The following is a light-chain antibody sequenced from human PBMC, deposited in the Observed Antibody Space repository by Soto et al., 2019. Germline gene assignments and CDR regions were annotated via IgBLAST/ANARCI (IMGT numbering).Light chain of an antibody. CDR3: QSYDSSLSVSYV. J-gene: IGLJ1*01. Sequence: QSALTQPPSVSLAPGQRVTISCTGSSSNIGAGYDVHWYHQRPGTAPKLLIYGNKNRPSGVPDRFSGSKSGTSASLAITGLQAEDEADYYCQSYDSSLSVSYVFGTGTKVTVL. CDR2: GNK. CDR1: SSNIGAGYD. V-gene: IGLV1-40*01.